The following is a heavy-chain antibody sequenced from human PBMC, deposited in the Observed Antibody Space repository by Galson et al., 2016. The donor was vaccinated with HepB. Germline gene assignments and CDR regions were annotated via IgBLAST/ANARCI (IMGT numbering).Heavy chain of an antibody. CDR2: ISRDGSKT. Sequence: SLRLSCAASGFTSSSYWMHWARQAPGKGLVWVSRISRDGSKTTYADSVKGRFTISRDNAKNPLSLQMNSLRVEDTALYYCHVWFGESRYGVDVWGQGTTVTVSS. CDR3: HVWFGESRYGVDV. CDR1: GFTSSSYW. V-gene: IGHV3-74*01. D-gene: IGHD3-10*01. J-gene: IGHJ6*02.